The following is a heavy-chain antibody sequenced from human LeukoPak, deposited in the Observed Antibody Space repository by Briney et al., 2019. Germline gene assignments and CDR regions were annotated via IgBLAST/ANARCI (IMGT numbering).Heavy chain of an antibody. CDR2: IYRSGST. D-gene: IGHD6-19*01. V-gene: IGHV4-38-2*02. Sequence: SGPTLVKPSETLSLTCTVSGYSISNGYYWDWIRQPPGRGLEWIGNIYRSGSTSYNPSLKSRVTISVDTSKNQFSLKVNSVTAADTAVYYCARRHSGGWFYYWGQGTLVTVSS. CDR3: ARRHSGGWFYY. J-gene: IGHJ4*02. CDR1: GYSISNGYY.